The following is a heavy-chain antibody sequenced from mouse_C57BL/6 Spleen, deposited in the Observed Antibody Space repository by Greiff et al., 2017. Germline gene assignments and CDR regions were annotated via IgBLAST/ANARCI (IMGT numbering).Heavy chain of an antibody. CDR2: IYPRDGST. D-gene: IGHD1-1*01. Sequence: VQLQQSGPELVKPGASVKLSCKASGYTFTSYDINWVKQRPGQGLEWIGWIYPRDGSTKYNEKFKGKATLTVDTSSSTAYMELHSLTSVDSAVYVCAGAPHLITTVGYYAMDYWGQGTSLTVSS. CDR1: GYTFTSYD. V-gene: IGHV1-85*01. CDR3: AGAPHLITTVGYYAMDY. J-gene: IGHJ4*01.